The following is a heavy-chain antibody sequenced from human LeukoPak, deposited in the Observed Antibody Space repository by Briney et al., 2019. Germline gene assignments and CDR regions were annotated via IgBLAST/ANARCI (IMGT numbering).Heavy chain of an antibody. Sequence: SVKVSCKTSGGTFNSYAISWVRQAPGQGLEWMGGITAIFRTTNYAQKFQGRVTITADESVSTVYMELSSLRSEDTAVYYCARHSGYHSTMYLDYWGQGTLVTVSS. CDR3: ARHSGYHSTMYLDY. J-gene: IGHJ4*02. V-gene: IGHV1-69*13. D-gene: IGHD3-22*01. CDR2: ITAIFRTT. CDR1: GGTFNSYA.